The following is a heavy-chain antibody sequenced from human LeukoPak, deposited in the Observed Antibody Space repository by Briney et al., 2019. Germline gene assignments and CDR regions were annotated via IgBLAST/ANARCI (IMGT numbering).Heavy chain of an antibody. J-gene: IGHJ4*02. CDR2: LIPILGIA. V-gene: IGHV1-69*04. CDR3: ARERESQWFGELLDY. Sequence: ASVKVSCKASRGTFSSYAISWVRQAPGQGLEWMGRLIPILGIANYAQKFQGRVTITADKSTSTAYMELSRLRSEDTAVCYCARERESQWFGELLDYWGQGTLVTVSS. CDR1: RGTFSSYA. D-gene: IGHD3-10*01.